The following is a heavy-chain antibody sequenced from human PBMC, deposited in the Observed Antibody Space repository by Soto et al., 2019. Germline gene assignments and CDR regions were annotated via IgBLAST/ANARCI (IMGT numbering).Heavy chain of an antibody. CDR2: IIPIFGTA. D-gene: IGHD1-26*01. V-gene: IGHV1-69*05. Sequence: QVQLVQSGAEVKKPGSSVKVSCKASGGTFSSYAISWVRQAPGQGLEWMGGIIPIFGTANYAQKFQGRVTXTXDXXTSTAYVELSTLRAEDTAVYYCAILRCGSPYGMDVWGQGTTVTVSS. CDR1: GGTFSSYA. J-gene: IGHJ6*02. CDR3: AILRCGSPYGMDV.